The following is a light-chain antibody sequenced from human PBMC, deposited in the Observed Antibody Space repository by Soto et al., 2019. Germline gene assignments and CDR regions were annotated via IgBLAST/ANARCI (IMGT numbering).Light chain of an antibody. J-gene: IGKJ1*01. CDR2: AAS. CDR3: QQSYSTPRT. CDR1: QSISSY. V-gene: IGKV1-39*01. Sequence: DIQMTQSPSSLSASVGDRVTITCRASQSISSYLNWYQQKPGKAPKLLIYAASSLQSGVPSRFSGSGSGTDFTLTISSLQPEYFATYYCQQSYSTPRTFGQGNKVEIK.